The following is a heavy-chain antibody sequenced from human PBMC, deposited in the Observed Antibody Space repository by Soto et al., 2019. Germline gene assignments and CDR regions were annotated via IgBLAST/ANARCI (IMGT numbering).Heavy chain of an antibody. Sequence: QVQLVESGGGLVKPGGSLRLSCAASGFTFSDYYMNWIRQSPGKGLEWVSYISRGAITIYYADSVKGRFTISRHNAKNSLYLQMNSLRAEDTAVYYCASQYRSSSVEFWGQGTLVTVSS. CDR3: ASQYRSSSVEF. J-gene: IGHJ4*02. CDR1: GFTFSDYY. D-gene: IGHD6-6*01. V-gene: IGHV3-11*01. CDR2: ISRGAITI.